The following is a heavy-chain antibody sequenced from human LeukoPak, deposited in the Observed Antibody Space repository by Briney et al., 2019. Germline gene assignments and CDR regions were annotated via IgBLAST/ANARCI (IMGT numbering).Heavy chain of an antibody. CDR3: AKDRSLRFLEY. Sequence: GGSLRLSCAASGYTFNTYGMHWVRQPPGKGLEWVAVIYYDASNEYYADSVKGRFTISKDNSGNTLYLEMNNLRADDTAIYYCAKDRSLRFLEYWGQGTLVTVSS. V-gene: IGHV3-33*06. J-gene: IGHJ4*02. D-gene: IGHD3-3*01. CDR1: GYTFNTYG. CDR2: IYYDASNE.